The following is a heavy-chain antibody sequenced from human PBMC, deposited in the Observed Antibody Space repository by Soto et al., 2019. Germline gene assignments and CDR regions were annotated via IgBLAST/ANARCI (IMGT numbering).Heavy chain of an antibody. CDR1: GGTFSSYA. Sequence: QVQLVQSGAEVKKPGSSVKVSCKASGGTFSSYAISWVRQAPGQGLEWMGGIIPIFGTANYAQKVQGRVTITADESTSTAYMELSSLRSEDTAVYSCARPPKPLYYCYGMEVWGPGTTVTVSS. CDR2: IIPIFGTA. V-gene: IGHV1-69*12. CDR3: ARPPKPLYYCYGMEV. J-gene: IGHJ6*02.